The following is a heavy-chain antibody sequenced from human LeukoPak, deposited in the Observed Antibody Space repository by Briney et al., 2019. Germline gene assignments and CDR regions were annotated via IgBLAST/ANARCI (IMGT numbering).Heavy chain of an antibody. Sequence: SEALSLTWTVSGGSISSYYWSWIRQPPGKGLEWIGYIYYGGSTNYNPSLKSRVTISVDTSKNQLSLNLICVTAADTAVSYCASSPHRGDTAMVAYNWFDPWGQGTLVTVSS. J-gene: IGHJ5*02. CDR1: GGSISSYY. CDR2: IYYGGST. V-gene: IGHV4-59*01. D-gene: IGHD5-18*01. CDR3: ASSPHRGDTAMVAYNWFDP.